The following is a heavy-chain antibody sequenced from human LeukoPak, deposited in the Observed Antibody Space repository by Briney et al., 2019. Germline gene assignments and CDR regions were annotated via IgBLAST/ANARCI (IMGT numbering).Heavy chain of an antibody. D-gene: IGHD3-16*02. CDR3: AKEDQYYDYVWGSYRPPLDY. Sequence: GGSLRLSCAASGFTFSSYGMHWVRQAPGKGLEWVAFIRYDGSNKYYADSVKGRFTISRDNSKNTLYLQMNSLRAEDTAVYYCAKEDQYYDYVWGSYRPPLDYWGQGTLVTVSS. CDR1: GFTFSSYG. V-gene: IGHV3-30*02. CDR2: IRYDGSNK. J-gene: IGHJ4*02.